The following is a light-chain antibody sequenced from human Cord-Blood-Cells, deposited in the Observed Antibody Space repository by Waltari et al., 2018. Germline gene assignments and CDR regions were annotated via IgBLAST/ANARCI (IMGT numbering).Light chain of an antibody. CDR1: QGISRY. Sequence: DIQLTQSPSFLSASVGDRVTITCRASQGISRYLAWYQQKPGKAPKLLIYAASTLQSGVPSRFSGSESGTEFTLTISSLQPEDFATYYCQQLNSYPWTFGQGTKVEIK. J-gene: IGKJ1*01. V-gene: IGKV1-9*01. CDR3: QQLNSYPWT. CDR2: AAS.